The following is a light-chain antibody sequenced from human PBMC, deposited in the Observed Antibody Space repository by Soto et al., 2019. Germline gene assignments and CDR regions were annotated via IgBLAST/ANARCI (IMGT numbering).Light chain of an antibody. CDR1: QDLNDW. CDR2: KVS. CDR3: QQYNGYSWA. J-gene: IGKJ1*01. Sequence: DIQMTQSPSTLSASVGDTVTITCRASQDLNDWLAWFQQKPGKAPNLLIYKVSNLESGVPSRFSGSGSGTEFTLTISSGQPDDFASYYCQQYNGYSWAFGQGTKVEFK. V-gene: IGKV1-5*03.